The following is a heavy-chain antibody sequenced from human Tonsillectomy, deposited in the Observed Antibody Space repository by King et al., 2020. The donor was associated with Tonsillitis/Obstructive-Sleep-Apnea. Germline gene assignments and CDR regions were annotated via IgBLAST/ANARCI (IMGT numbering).Heavy chain of an antibody. CDR2: IYPCDSDT. D-gene: IGHD1-26*01. J-gene: IGHJ3*02. Sequence: QLVQSGAEVKKPGESLKISCKGSGYSFTSYWIAWVRQMPGKGLEWMGIIYPCDSDTRYRPSFQGQVTNSADKSISTAYLPWSSLKASDTAMYYCARHSVGAILADAFDIWGQGTMVTVSS. V-gene: IGHV5-51*01. CDR3: ARHSVGAILADAFDI. CDR1: GYSFTSYW.